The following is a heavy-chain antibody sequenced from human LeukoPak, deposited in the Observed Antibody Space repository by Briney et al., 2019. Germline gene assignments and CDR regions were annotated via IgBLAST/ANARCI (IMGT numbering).Heavy chain of an antibody. V-gene: IGHV4-39*07. CDR3: ARDQEQLWSRTPEGSFDY. Sequence: PSETLSLTCTVSGGSISSSSYYWGWIRQPPGKGLEWIGSIYYSGSTYYNPSLKSRVTISVDTSKNQFSLKLSSVTAADTAVYCCARDQEQLWSRTPEGSFDYWGQGTPVTVSS. J-gene: IGHJ4*02. CDR1: GGSISSSSYY. D-gene: IGHD5-18*01. CDR2: IYYSGST.